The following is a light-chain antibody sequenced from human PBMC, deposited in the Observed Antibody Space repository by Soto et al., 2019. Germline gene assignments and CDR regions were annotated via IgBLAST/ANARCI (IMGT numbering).Light chain of an antibody. CDR1: QSVSSSY. Sequence: EIVLTQSPGTLSLSPGERATLSCRASQSVSSSYLAWYQQKPGQAPRLLIYGASSRATGIPDRFSCSGSGTDFTLTISRLEPEDFAVYYCQQYGSSPITFGGGTKV. J-gene: IGKJ4*01. CDR2: GAS. V-gene: IGKV3-20*01. CDR3: QQYGSSPIT.